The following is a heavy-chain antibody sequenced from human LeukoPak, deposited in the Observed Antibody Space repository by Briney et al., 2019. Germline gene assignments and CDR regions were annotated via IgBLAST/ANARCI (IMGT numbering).Heavy chain of an antibody. CDR1: GFTFSSYG. CDR3: AKEGNYDFWSGDNWFDP. CDR2: IWYDGSNK. Sequence: GGSLRLSCAASGFTFSSYGMHWVRQAPGKGLEWVAVIWYDGSNKYYADSVKGRFTISRDNSKNTLYLQMNSLRAEDTAVYYCAKEGNYDFWSGDNWFDPWGQGTLVTVSS. D-gene: IGHD3-3*01. V-gene: IGHV3-33*06. J-gene: IGHJ5*02.